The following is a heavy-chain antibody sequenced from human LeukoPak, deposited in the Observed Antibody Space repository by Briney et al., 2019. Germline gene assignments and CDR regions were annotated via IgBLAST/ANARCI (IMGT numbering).Heavy chain of an antibody. CDR2: IKSKTDGGTT. D-gene: IGHD6-13*01. V-gene: IGHV3-15*01. CDR3: ARTGIAAAEDWFDP. Sequence: GGSLRLSCAASGFTSSNTWMTWVRQAPGKGLEWVGRIKSKTDGGTTDYAAPVKGRFTISRDDSKNTLYLQMNSLRAEDTAVYYCARTGIAAAEDWFDPWGQGTLVTVSS. J-gene: IGHJ5*02. CDR1: GFTSSNTW.